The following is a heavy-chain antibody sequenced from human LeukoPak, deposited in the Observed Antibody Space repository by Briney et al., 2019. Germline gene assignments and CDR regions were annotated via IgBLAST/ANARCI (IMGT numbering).Heavy chain of an antibody. CDR1: GFTFDDYA. D-gene: IGHD2-2*01. CDR2: ISWNSGSI. CDR3: AKRRPSVPAATFDY. Sequence: PGGSLRLSCAASGFTFDDYAMHWVRQAPGKGLEWVSGISWNSGSIGYADSVKGRFTISRDNSKNTLYLQMNSLRAEDTAVYYCAKRRPSVPAATFDYWGQGTLVTVSS. J-gene: IGHJ4*02. V-gene: IGHV3-9*01.